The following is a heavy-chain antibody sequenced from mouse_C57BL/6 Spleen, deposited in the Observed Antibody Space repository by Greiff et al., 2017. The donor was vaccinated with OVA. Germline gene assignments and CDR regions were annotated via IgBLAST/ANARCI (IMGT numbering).Heavy chain of an antibody. CDR3: SAYYSGSLDY. D-gene: IGHD1-1*01. CDR1: GYTFTSYW. J-gene: IGHJ2*01. V-gene: IGHV1-69*01. Sequence: QVQLQQPGAELVMPGASVKLSCKASGYTFTSYWMHWVKQRPGQGLEWIGEIDPSDSYTNYNQKFKGKSTLTVDKSSSTAYMQLSILTSEDSAVYYCSAYYSGSLDYWGQGTTLTVSS. CDR2: IDPSDSYT.